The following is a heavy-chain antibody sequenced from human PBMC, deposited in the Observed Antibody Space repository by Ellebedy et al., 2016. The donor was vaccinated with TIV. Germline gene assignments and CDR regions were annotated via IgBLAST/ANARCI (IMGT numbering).Heavy chain of an antibody. V-gene: IGHV4-31*03. CDR1: GGSIISGGYY. CDR2: IYSGGSA. J-gene: IGHJ5*02. CDR3: ARDPRELTGDRFDP. Sequence: MPSETLSLTCTVSGGSIISGGYYWSWIRQHPGMGLEWIGYIYSGGSAFYNPSLKSRVTMSVDTSKNQFSLNLSSVTAADTAVYYCARDPRELTGDRFDPWGQGTLVTVSS. D-gene: IGHD3-9*01.